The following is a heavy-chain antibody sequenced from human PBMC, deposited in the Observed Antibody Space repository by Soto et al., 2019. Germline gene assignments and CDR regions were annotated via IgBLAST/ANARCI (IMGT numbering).Heavy chain of an antibody. J-gene: IGHJ1*01. CDR2: IRSKAYGATT. CDR1: GFTFGDYA. Sequence: VRLSCTASGFTFGDYAMSWVRQAPGKGLEWVGFIRSKAYGATTEYAASVKGRFTISRDDSKSIAYLQMNSLKTEDTAVYYCTRTLTNYGYAEYFLHWGQGALVTVSS. CDR3: TRTLTNYGYAEYFLH. D-gene: IGHD4-17*01. V-gene: IGHV3-49*04.